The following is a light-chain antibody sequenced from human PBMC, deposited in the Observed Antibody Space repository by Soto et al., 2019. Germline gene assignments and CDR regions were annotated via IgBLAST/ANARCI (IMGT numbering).Light chain of an antibody. CDR3: SSYAGSNNFV. J-gene: IGLJ1*01. Sequence: SVLTQPPSASGYPGQSVTISCTGTSSDVGGYNYVSWYQQHPGKAPKLMIYEVSERPSGVPDRFSGSKSSNTASLTVSGLQAEDEADYYCSSYAGSNNFVFGTGTKVTVL. CDR1: SSDVGGYNY. V-gene: IGLV2-8*01. CDR2: EVS.